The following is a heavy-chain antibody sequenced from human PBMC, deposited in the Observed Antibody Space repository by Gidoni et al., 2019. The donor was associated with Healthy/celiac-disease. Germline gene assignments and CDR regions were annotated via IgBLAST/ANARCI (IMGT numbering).Heavy chain of an antibody. J-gene: IGHJ4*02. CDR1: GFTFSSYG. V-gene: IGHV3-33*01. CDR3: ARDYCSSTSCYEDYFDY. CDR2: IWYDGSNK. D-gene: IGHD2-2*01. Sequence: QVQLVESGGGVVQPGRSLRLSCAASGFTFSSYGMHWVRQAPGKGLEWGAVIWYDGSNKYYADSVKGRFTISRDNSKNTLYLQMNSLRAEDTAVYYCARDYCSSTSCYEDYFDYWGQGTLVTVSS.